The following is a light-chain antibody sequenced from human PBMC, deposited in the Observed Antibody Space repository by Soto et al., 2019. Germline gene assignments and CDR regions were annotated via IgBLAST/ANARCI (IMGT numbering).Light chain of an antibody. CDR2: DAS. CDR3: QQYNSYWT. Sequence: DIQMTQSPSTLSASVGDRVTITCRASQSISSWLAWYQQKPGKAPKLLIYDASSFESGVPSRVSGSGSATEFSLTISSLQTDDFATYYCQQYNSYWTFGQGTKVEIK. J-gene: IGKJ1*01. V-gene: IGKV1-5*01. CDR1: QSISSW.